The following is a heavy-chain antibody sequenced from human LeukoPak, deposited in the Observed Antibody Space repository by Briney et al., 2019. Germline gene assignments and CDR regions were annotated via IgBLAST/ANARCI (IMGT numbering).Heavy chain of an antibody. V-gene: IGHV4-61*01. CDR2: LYYSVST. CDR1: GGSVSSGSYY. Sequence: SETLSLTCTVSGGSVSSGSYYWSWIRQPPGKGLEWIGYLYYSVSTNYNPSLKSRVTISVDTSKNQFSLKLSSVTAADAAVYYCAREITMIVVATGNIGYYGMDVWGQGTTVTVSS. J-gene: IGHJ6*02. CDR3: AREITMIVVATGNIGYYGMDV. D-gene: IGHD3-22*01.